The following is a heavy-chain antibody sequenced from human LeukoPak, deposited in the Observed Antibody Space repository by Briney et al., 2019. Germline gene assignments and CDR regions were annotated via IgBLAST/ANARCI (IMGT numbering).Heavy chain of an antibody. J-gene: IGHJ3*02. Sequence: AASVKFPCKASGYTFTGYYMHWVRHAPGQGLEWMGWINPNSGGTNYAQKFQGRVTMTRDTSISTAYMELSRLRSDDTAVYYCASNSGNHDFWSGYYTNIDAFDIWGQGTMVTVSS. V-gene: IGHV1-2*02. CDR2: INPNSGGT. D-gene: IGHD3-3*01. CDR3: ASNSGNHDFWSGYYTNIDAFDI. CDR1: GYTFTGYY.